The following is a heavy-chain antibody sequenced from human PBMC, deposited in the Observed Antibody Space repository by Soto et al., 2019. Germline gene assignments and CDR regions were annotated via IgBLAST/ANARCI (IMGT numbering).Heavy chain of an antibody. CDR3: ARDTYYYDSSGYYY. J-gene: IGHJ4*02. D-gene: IGHD3-22*01. CDR2: INAGNGNT. V-gene: IGHV1-3*01. CDR1: GYSFTGYA. Sequence: QVQLVQSGAEVKKPGASVKVSCKASGYSFTGYAMHWVRQAPGQRLEWMGWINAGNGNTKYSQKFQGRVTITRDTSASTAYMELSSLRSEDTAVYYCARDTYYYDSSGYYYWGQGTLVTVSS.